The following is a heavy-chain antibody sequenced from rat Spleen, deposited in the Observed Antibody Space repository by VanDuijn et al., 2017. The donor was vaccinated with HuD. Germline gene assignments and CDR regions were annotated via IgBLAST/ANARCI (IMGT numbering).Heavy chain of an antibody. CDR1: GFSLTDYS. CDR3: ARDVMDA. J-gene: IGHJ4*01. Sequence: EVQLKESGPGLVHPSQTLSLTCTVSGFSLTDYSVHLVRQPPRKVLEWMGVIWTGGSTDYNSALKSRLSISRDTSKSQVFLKMNSLQTEDTATYYCARDVMDAWGQGASVTVSS. CDR2: IWTGGST. V-gene: IGHV2S63*01.